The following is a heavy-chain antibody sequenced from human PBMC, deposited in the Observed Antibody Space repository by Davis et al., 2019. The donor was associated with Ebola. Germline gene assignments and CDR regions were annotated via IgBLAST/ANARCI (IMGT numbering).Heavy chain of an antibody. V-gene: IGHV3-53*01. CDR3: ARFYQLVDGLDI. D-gene: IGHD6-13*01. J-gene: IGHJ3*02. Sequence: GGSLRLSCAASGLSVSNNFMTWVRQAPGKGLEWVSTIYGGDSTDYADSVKGRFTISRDDSKDTPYLQMNSLRAEDTAVYFCARFYQLVDGLDIWGQGTMVRVSS. CDR1: GLSVSNNF. CDR2: IYGGDST.